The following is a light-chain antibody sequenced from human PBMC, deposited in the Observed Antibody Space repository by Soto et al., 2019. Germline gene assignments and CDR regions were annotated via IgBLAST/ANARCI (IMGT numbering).Light chain of an antibody. CDR3: QHYTNWPPMYT. CDR2: GAS. V-gene: IGKV3-15*01. Sequence: EIVMTQSPATLSVSPGERATLSCRASQSVSSNLVWYQQKPGQAPRLLIYGASTRATGIPARFSGSGSGTEFTLTISSLQSEDFAVYYCQHYTNWPPMYTFGQGTKLEIK. CDR1: QSVSSN. J-gene: IGKJ2*01.